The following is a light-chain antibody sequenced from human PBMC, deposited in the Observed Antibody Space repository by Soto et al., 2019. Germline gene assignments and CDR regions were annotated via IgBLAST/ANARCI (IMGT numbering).Light chain of an antibody. CDR3: SSYAGSNIVV. CDR1: SSAVGGYNF. J-gene: IGLJ2*01. CDR2: EVS. V-gene: IGLV2-8*01. Sequence: QSVLTQPPSASGSPGQSVTISCTGTSSAVGGYNFVSWYQQHPGKAPKLMIYEVSERPSGVPDRFSGSKSGNTASLTVSGLQDEDEADYYCSSYAGSNIVVFGGGTKLTVL.